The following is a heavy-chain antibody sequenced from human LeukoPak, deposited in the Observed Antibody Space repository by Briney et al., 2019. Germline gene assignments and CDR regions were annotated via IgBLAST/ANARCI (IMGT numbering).Heavy chain of an antibody. CDR1: GFTFSDYY. CDR3: ARGRGLNYDFWSGYSPFDY. D-gene: IGHD3-3*01. V-gene: IGHV3-11*06. CDR2: ISSSSSYT. J-gene: IGHJ4*02. Sequence: TGGSLRLSCAASGFTFSDYYMSWIRQAPGKGLEWVSYISSSSSYTNYADSVKGRFTISRDNAKKSLYLQMNSLRGEDTAVYYCARGRGLNYDFWSGYSPFDYWGQGTLVTVSS.